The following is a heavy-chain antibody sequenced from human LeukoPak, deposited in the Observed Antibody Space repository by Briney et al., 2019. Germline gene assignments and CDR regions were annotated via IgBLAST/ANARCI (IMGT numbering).Heavy chain of an antibody. J-gene: IGHJ4*02. CDR3: ARTADGEFDV. CDR1: GFSFGDYY. V-gene: IGHV3-11*01. Sequence: GGSLRLSCAASGFSFGDYYMNWIRQAPGKALEWVAFISGPGTIIYYADSVKGRFTISRDNAKNSLSLQINSLRVEDTAVYYCARTADGEFDVWGQGTLVTASS. CDR2: ISGPGTII. D-gene: IGHD4-17*01.